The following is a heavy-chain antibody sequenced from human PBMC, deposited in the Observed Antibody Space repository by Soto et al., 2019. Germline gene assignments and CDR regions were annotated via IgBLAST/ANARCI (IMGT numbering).Heavy chain of an antibody. V-gene: IGHV3-23*01. D-gene: IGHD4-4*01. CDR1: GFTFSSYA. CDR2: ISGSGGST. CDR3: AKAGVTTSPVWYVSPLNYFDY. J-gene: IGHJ4*02. Sequence: GGSLRLSCAASGFTFSSYAMSWVRQAPGKGLEWVSAISGSGGSTYYADSVKGRFTISRDNSKNTLYLQMNSLRAEDTAVYYCAKAGVTTSPVWYVSPLNYFDYWGQGTLVTVSS.